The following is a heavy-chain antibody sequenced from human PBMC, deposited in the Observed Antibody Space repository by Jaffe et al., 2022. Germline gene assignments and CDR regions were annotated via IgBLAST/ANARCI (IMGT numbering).Heavy chain of an antibody. CDR1: GFTFSNAW. J-gene: IGHJ5*02. V-gene: IGHV3-15*01. D-gene: IGHD3-10*01. Sequence: EVQLVESGGGLVKPGGSLRLSCAASGFTFSNAWMSWVRQAPGKGLEWVGRIKSKTDGGTTDYAAPVKGRFTISRDDSKNTLYLQMNSLKTEDTAVYYCTTPPTGYYYGSGSYFRWFDPWGQGTLVTVSS. CDR2: IKSKTDGGTT. CDR3: TTPPTGYYYGSGSYFRWFDP.